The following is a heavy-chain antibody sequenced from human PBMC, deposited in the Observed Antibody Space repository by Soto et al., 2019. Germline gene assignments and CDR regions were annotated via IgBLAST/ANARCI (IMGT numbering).Heavy chain of an antibody. D-gene: IGHD3-22*01. CDR2: ISGSGGST. CDR1: GFTFSNYA. J-gene: IGHJ4*02. CDR3: AKTLTEITMIVVAPYYFDY. Sequence: HPGGSLRLSCAASGFTFSNYAMSWVRQAPGKGLEWVSAISGSGGSTYYADSVKGRFTISRDNSKNTLYLQMNSLRAEDTAVYYCAKTLTEITMIVVAPYYFDYWGQGTLVTVPS. V-gene: IGHV3-23*01.